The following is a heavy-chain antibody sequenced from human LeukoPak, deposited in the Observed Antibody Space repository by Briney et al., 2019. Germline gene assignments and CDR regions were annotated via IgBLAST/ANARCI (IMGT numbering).Heavy chain of an antibody. Sequence: SETLSLTCRVSGYSISSGYNWGWIRQPPGKGLEWIRSIYHSGSTYYNPSLKSRVTISVDTSKNQFSLKLSSVTAADTAVYYCARVQHIVVVTAIDAFDIWGQGTMVTVSS. CDR3: ARVQHIVVVTAIDAFDI. CDR1: GYSISSGYN. CDR2: IYHSGST. V-gene: IGHV4-38-2*02. J-gene: IGHJ3*02. D-gene: IGHD2-21*02.